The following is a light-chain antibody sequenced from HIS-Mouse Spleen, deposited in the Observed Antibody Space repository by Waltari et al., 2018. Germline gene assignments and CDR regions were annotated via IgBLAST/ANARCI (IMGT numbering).Light chain of an antibody. V-gene: IGLV3-10*01. CDR1: ALPKKY. J-gene: IGLJ2*01. Sequence: SCELTQPPSVSVSPGQTARITCSGDALPKKYAYWYQQKSGQAPVLVIYEDSKRPSGSPERVSGSSSGTMATLTISGAQVEDAADYYCYSTDSSGNHRVFGGGTKLTVL. CDR3: YSTDSSGNHRV. CDR2: EDS.